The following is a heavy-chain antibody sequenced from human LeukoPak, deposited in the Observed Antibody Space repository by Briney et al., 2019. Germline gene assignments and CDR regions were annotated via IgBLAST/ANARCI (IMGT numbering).Heavy chain of an antibody. J-gene: IGHJ4*02. CDR1: GGSISGYY. CDR2: IDTSGST. V-gene: IGHV4-4*07. CDR3: ARYVVTRGYSFDY. Sequence: PSETLSLTCTVSGGSISGYYWSWIRRPAGKGLEWIGRIDTSGSTNYNPSLKSRVTVSVDTSKNQFSLRLSSVTAADAAVYFCARYVVTRGYSFDYWGQGTLVTVSS. D-gene: IGHD4-23*01.